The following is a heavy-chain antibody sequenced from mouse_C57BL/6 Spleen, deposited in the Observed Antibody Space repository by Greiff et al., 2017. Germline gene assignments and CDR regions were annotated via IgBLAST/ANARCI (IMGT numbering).Heavy chain of an antibody. V-gene: IGHV1-69*01. D-gene: IGHD1-1*01. J-gene: IGHJ4*01. Sequence: VKLQQPGAELVMPGASVKLSCKASGYTFTSYWMHWVKQRPGQGLEWIGEIDPSDSYTNYNQKFKGKSTLTVDKSSSTAYMQLSSLTSEDSAVYYCAVLRSMDYWGQGTSVTVSS. CDR3: AVLRSMDY. CDR2: IDPSDSYT. CDR1: GYTFTSYW.